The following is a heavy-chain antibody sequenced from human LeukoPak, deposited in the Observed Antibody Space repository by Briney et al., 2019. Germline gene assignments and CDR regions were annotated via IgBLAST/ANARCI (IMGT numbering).Heavy chain of an antibody. CDR3: ARVGGYSYGLLLPHYYGMDV. J-gene: IGHJ6*02. CDR1: GFPFSTYS. D-gene: IGHD5-18*01. CDR2: ISTSSSTI. Sequence: GGSLRLSCAASGFPFSTYSINWLRQAPGKGLEWVSYISTSSSTIYYADSVKGRFTISRDNAKNSLYLQMNSLRDEDTAVYYCARVGGYSYGLLLPHYYGMDVWGQGTTVTVSS. V-gene: IGHV3-48*02.